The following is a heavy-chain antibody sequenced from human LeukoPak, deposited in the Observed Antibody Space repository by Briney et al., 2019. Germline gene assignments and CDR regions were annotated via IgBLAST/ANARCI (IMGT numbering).Heavy chain of an antibody. CDR2: IYCSGST. V-gene: IGHV4-31*03. CDR3: ARDVTYFDY. Sequence: SETLSLTCTVSGGYISSGGYYLSWIRQHPGQGLEWIGYIYCSGSTYYNPSLKSRVTISVDTSKNQFSLKLSSVTAADTAVYYCARDVTYFDYWGQGTLVTVSS. CDR1: GGYISSGGYY. J-gene: IGHJ4*02. D-gene: IGHD2/OR15-2a*01.